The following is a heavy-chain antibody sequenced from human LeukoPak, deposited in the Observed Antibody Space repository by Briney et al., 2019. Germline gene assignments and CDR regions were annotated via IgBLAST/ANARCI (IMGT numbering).Heavy chain of an antibody. V-gene: IGHV3-23*01. J-gene: IGHJ4*02. CDR3: ARGGKWDVTPFDY. D-gene: IGHD1-26*01. CDR2: ISGSGGST. CDR1: GFTFSSYA. Sequence: GGSLRLSCAASGFTFSSYAMSWVRQAPGKGLEWVSAISGSGGSTYYADSVKGQFTISRDNSKNTLYLQMNSLRAEDTAVYYCARGGKWDVTPFDYWGQGTLVTVSS.